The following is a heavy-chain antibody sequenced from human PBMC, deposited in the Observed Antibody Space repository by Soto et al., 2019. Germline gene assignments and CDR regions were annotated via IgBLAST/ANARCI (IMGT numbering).Heavy chain of an antibody. CDR3: ASSFTTSQWRYAMDV. D-gene: IGHD2-2*01. J-gene: IGHJ6*02. Sequence: QVQLVQSGAEVKKPGASVKVSCKASGYTFSNYGFSWVRQAPGQRLEWMGWISAYNGNTNYAQKVQARGTMTTDPSPPTAYMELRSLRSDDTAVYYCASSFTTSQWRYAMDVWGQGPTVTVSS. CDR1: GYTFSNYG. V-gene: IGHV1-18*01. CDR2: ISAYNGNT.